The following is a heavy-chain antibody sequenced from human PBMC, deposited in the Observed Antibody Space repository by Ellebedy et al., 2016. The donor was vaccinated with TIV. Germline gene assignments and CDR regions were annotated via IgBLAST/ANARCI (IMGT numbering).Heavy chain of an antibody. J-gene: IGHJ4*02. CDR1: AGSISSTTYY. Sequence: SETLSLTXTVPAGSISSTTYYWGWIRQPPGKGLEWIGSIYYSGSTYYNPSLKSRITISIDTSKNQFSLKLSSVTAADTAVYYCATILTGYYHYWGQGTLVTVSS. V-gene: IGHV4-39*07. CDR3: ATILTGYYHY. D-gene: IGHD3-9*01. CDR2: IYYSGST.